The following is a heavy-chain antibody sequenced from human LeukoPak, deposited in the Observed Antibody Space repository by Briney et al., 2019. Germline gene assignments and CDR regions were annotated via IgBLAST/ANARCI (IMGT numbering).Heavy chain of an antibody. CDR3: ARYTDILTGYSLDY. D-gene: IGHD3-9*01. J-gene: IGHJ4*02. CDR1: GYTFTSYG. Sequence: ASVKASCKASGYTFTSYGISWVRQAPGQGLEWMGWISAYNGNTNYAQKLQGRVTMTTDTSTSTAYMELRSLRSDDAAVYYCARYTDILTGYSLDYWGQGTLVTVSS. CDR2: ISAYNGNT. V-gene: IGHV1-18*04.